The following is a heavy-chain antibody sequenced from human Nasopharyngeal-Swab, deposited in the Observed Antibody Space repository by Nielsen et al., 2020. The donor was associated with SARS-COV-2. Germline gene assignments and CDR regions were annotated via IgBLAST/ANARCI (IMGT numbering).Heavy chain of an antibody. V-gene: IGHV4-34*01. CDR2: INQSGNT. D-gene: IGHD2-15*01. Sequence: SEALSLTCAVYGGSFSDVSFSGSYWSWIRQPPGKGLEWIGEINQSGNTYYNPSLKSRVTISVDTSKSQFSLKLTSVTAADTAVYSCARLGNCGGGGRCYLDDAFDVWGQGTMVTVSS. J-gene: IGHJ3*01. CDR1: GGSFSDVSFSGSY. CDR3: ARLGNCGGGGRCYLDDAFDV.